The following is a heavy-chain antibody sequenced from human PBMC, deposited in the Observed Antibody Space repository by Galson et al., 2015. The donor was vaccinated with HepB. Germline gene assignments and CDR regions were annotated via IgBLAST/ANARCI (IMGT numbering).Heavy chain of an antibody. J-gene: IGHJ6*02. V-gene: IGHV1-58*01. CDR1: GFTFTSSA. CDR3: AADRYCSSTSCRLYYYYGMDV. D-gene: IGHD2-2*01. CDR2: IVVGSGNT. Sequence: SVKVSCKASGFTFTSSAVQWVRQARGQRLEWIGWIVVGSGNTNYAQKFQERVTITRDMSTSTAYMELSSLRSEDTAVYYRAADRYCSSTSCRLYYYYGMDVWGQGTTVTVSS.